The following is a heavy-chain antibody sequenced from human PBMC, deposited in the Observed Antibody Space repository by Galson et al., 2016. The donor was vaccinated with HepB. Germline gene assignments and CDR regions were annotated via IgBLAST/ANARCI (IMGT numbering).Heavy chain of an antibody. Sequence: SLRLSCAASGSVFSGFSMNWVRQAPGKGLEWVGRIKSKTDGGTTDYAAPVKGRFTISRDDSKNTLYLQMNSLKTEDTAVYHCTTSVGANEFDYWGRGTLVTVSS. V-gene: IGHV3-15*01. D-gene: IGHD1-26*01. CDR1: GSVFSGFS. CDR2: IKSKTDGGTT. J-gene: IGHJ4*02. CDR3: TTSVGANEFDY.